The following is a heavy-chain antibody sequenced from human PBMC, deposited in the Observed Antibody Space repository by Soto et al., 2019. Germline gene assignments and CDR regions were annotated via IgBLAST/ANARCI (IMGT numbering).Heavy chain of an antibody. CDR3: ARGGYDTSGQTFIGWGPDC. CDR1: GVSITSGSYY. D-gene: IGHD3-22*01. J-gene: IGHJ4*02. CDR2: RYYSGNT. Sequence: HVQLQESGPGPVTPSQTLSLSCTVSGVSITSGSYYWTWVRQSPGKGLEWIGYRYYSGNTYYNPSLNGRVTISVDTSNNQVSLKLTSVTAADTDVYYCARGGYDTSGQTFIGWGPDCWGQGTLVTVSS. V-gene: IGHV4-30-4*01.